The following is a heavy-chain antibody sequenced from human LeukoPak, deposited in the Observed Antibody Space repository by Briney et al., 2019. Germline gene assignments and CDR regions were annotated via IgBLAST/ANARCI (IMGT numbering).Heavy chain of an antibody. Sequence: SETLSLTCTVSGGSISSYYWSWIRQPPGKGLEWIGYIYYSGSTNYNPSLKSRVTISVDTSKNQFSLKLISVTVADTAIYYCARGQGATVPQVGKNWFDPWGQGTRVTVSS. V-gene: IGHV4-59*12. CDR1: GGSISSYY. D-gene: IGHD1-26*01. CDR2: IYYSGST. CDR3: ARGQGATVPQVGKNWFDP. J-gene: IGHJ5*02.